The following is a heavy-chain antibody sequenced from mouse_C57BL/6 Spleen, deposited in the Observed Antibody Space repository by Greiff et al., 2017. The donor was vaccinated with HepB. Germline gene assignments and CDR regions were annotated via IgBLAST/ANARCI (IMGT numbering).Heavy chain of an antibody. CDR1: GFTFTDYY. CDR2: IRNKANGYTT. Sequence: DVHLVESGGGLVQPGGSLSLSCAASGFTFTDYYMSWVRQPPGKALEWLGFIRNKANGYTTEYSASVKGRFTISRDNSQSILYLQMNALRAEDSATYYCARYDVGWYVDVWGTGTTVTVSS. J-gene: IGHJ1*03. CDR3: ARYDVGWYVDV. V-gene: IGHV7-3*01.